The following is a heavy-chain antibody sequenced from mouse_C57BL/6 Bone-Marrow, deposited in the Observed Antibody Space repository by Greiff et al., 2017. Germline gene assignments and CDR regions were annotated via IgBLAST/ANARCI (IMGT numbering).Heavy chain of an antibody. CDR1: GFTFTDYY. J-gene: IGHJ2*01. Sequence: EVKLVESGGGLVQPGGSLSLSCAASGFTFTDYYMSWVRQPPGKALEWLGFIRNKANGYPTEYSASVKGRFTISRDNSQSLLYLQMNALRAEDSATYYCARSRINYEYAGTGNYFDYWCQGTTLTVSS. V-gene: IGHV7-3*01. CDR3: ARSRINYEYAGTGNYFDY. CDR2: IRNKANGYPT. D-gene: IGHD2-4*01.